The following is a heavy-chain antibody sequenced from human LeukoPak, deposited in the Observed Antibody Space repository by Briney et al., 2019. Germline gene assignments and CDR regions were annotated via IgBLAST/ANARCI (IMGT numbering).Heavy chain of an antibody. CDR3: ARVYGASWYFDL. Sequence: TSSETLSLTCTVSGGSISSYYWSWIRQPAGKGLEWIGRVYASGSTNYNPSLKSRVTMSVDTSKNQFSLKLNSVTAADTAVYYCARVYGASWYFDLWGRGTLVTVSS. CDR1: GGSISSYY. CDR2: VYASGST. J-gene: IGHJ2*01. D-gene: IGHD4-17*01. V-gene: IGHV4-4*07.